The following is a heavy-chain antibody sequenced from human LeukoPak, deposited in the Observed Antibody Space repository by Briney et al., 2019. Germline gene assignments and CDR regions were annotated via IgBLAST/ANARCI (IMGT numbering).Heavy chain of an antibody. CDR3: ARGGGRDGYYFDY. J-gene: IGHJ4*02. Sequence: SETLSLTCTVSGNSISSDDCYWSWIRQPAGKGLEWIGRFSASGNSNYNPSLKSRVTISVETSKNQFSLNLSSVTAADTAVYYCARGGGRDGYYFDYWGQGTLVTVSS. CDR2: FSASGNS. D-gene: IGHD5-24*01. CDR1: GNSISSDDCY. V-gene: IGHV4-61*02.